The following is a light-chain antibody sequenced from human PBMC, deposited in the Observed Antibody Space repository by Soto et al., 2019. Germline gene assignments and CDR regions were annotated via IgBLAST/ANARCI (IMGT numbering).Light chain of an antibody. CDR3: QHSYSTLWT. CDR2: AAC. CDR1: QSISSY. J-gene: IGKJ1*01. Sequence: DIQMTQSPSSLSASVGDRVTITCRASQSISSYLNWYQQKPGKAPKLLIYAACSLQSGVPSRFSGSGSGTDFTLTISSLQPEDFATYYCQHSYSTLWTFGQGTKVEIK. V-gene: IGKV1-39*01.